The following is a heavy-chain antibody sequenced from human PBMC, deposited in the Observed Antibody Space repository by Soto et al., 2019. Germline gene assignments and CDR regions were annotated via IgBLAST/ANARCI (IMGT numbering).Heavy chain of an antibody. Sequence: VGSVKISCNGSGYTFTTYWIGWVRQMPWKGLEWMGVIYPGDSDTIYSPSFQGQVTLSADKSISTAYLQWRSLQASDTAMYYCVRRPGCSTTTCYRELDYWGQGTLVTVS. V-gene: IGHV5-51*01. D-gene: IGHD2-2*01. CDR3: VRRPGCSTTTCYRELDY. CDR2: IYPGDSDT. CDR1: GYTFTTYW. J-gene: IGHJ4*02.